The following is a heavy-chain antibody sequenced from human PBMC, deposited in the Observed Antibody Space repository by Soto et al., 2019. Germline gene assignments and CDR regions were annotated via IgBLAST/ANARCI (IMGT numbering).Heavy chain of an antibody. CDR2: IYPGDSDT. Sequence: GESLKISCKGSGYDFTSYWIGWVRQMPGKGLEWMGIIYPGDSDTRYSPSFQGQVTISVDKSISTAYLQWSSLKASDTAIYYCARLFAVVVYGLDVWGQGTAGTAP. J-gene: IGHJ6*02. V-gene: IGHV5-51*01. CDR1: GYDFTSYW. D-gene: IGHD3-3*01. CDR3: ARLFAVVVYGLDV.